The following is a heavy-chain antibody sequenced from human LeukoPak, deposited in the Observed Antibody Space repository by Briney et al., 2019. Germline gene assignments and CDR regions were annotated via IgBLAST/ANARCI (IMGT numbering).Heavy chain of an antibody. J-gene: IGHJ4*02. Sequence: GGSLRLSCAASGFTFSSYAMSWVRQAPGKGLEWVSAISGSGGSTYYADSVKGRFTISRDNSKNTLYLQMNSLRAEDTAVYYCAKGFGGYSYGYTPFDYWGQGTLVTVSS. D-gene: IGHD5-18*01. V-gene: IGHV3-23*01. CDR2: ISGSGGST. CDR1: GFTFSSYA. CDR3: AKGFGGYSYGYTPFDY.